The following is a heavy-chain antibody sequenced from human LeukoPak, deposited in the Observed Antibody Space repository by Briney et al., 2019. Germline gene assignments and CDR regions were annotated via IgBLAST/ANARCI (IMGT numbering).Heavy chain of an antibody. V-gene: IGHV3-23*01. CDR1: GFTFSSYA. Sequence: GGPLRLSCAASGFTFSSYAMSWVRQAPGKGLEWVSAISGSGGSTYYADSVKGRFTISRDNSKNTLYLQMNSLRAEDTAVYYCAKSTMVQGAPYYFDYWGQGTLVTVSS. CDR2: ISGSGGST. CDR3: AKSTMVQGAPYYFDY. D-gene: IGHD3-10*01. J-gene: IGHJ4*02.